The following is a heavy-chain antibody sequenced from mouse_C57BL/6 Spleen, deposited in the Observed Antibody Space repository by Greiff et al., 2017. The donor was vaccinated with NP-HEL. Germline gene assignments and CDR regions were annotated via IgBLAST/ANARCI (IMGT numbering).Heavy chain of an antibody. CDR1: GYTFTDYN. CDR3: ARPYSNYLYYFDY. D-gene: IGHD2-5*01. Sequence: DVQLQESGPELVKPGASVKIPCKASGYTFTDYNMDWVKQSHGKSLEWIGDINPNNGGTIYNQKFKGKATLTVDKSSSTAYMELRSLTSEDTAVYYCARPYSNYLYYFDYWGQGTTLTVSS. CDR2: INPNNGGT. J-gene: IGHJ2*01. V-gene: IGHV1-18*01.